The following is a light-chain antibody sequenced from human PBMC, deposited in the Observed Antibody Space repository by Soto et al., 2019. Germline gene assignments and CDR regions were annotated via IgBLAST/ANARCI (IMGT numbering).Light chain of an antibody. J-gene: IGKJ5*01. CDR1: RSVSSY. Sequence: DIVMTQSPDSLAVSLGERATMNCKCSRSVSSYLAWYQQKPGQAPRLLIYDASNRATGIPARFSGSGSGTDFTLTISSLEPEDFAVYYCQQRSNWPPITFGQGTRLEIK. CDR2: DAS. V-gene: IGKV3-11*01. CDR3: QQRSNWPPIT.